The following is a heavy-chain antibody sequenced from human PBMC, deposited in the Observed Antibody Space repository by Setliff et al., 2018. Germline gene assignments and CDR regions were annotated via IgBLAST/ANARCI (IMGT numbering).Heavy chain of an antibody. V-gene: IGHV1-18*01. Sequence: ASVKVSCKASGYTFTSYGISWVRQAPGQGLEWMGWISAYNGNTNYAQKLQGRVTMTTDTSTSTAYMELRSLRSDDTAVYYCAISTIFGVVSPTPDAFDIWGQGTMVTVSS. CDR3: AISTIFGVVSPTPDAFDI. CDR2: ISAYNGNT. J-gene: IGHJ3*02. D-gene: IGHD3-3*01. CDR1: GYTFTSYG.